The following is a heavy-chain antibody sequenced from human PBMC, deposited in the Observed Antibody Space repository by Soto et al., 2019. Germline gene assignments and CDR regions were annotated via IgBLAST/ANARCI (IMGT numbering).Heavy chain of an antibody. V-gene: IGHV5-51*01. CDR3: ALTGGFAPVYGFDV. CDR1: GYDSVTNW. Sequence: PGESLKISCSGHGYDSVTNWIGWVRQRPGKGLEWMGIIYLGDSDTRYSPSFEGQVTLSADRSTSTVFLEWSFLKTSDTAMYFCALTGGFAPVYGFDVWGQGTSVTVSS. CDR2: IYLGDSDT. D-gene: IGHD3-16*01. J-gene: IGHJ6*02.